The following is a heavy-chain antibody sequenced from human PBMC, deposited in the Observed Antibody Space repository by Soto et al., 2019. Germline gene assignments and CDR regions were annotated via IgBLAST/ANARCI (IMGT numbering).Heavy chain of an antibody. V-gene: IGHV4-39*07. CDR2: INHSGST. CDR3: ARVSGIYYYGMDV. D-gene: IGHD3-10*01. Sequence: PSETLSLTSAVSGGSISSSSYYWSWIRQPPGKGLEWIGEINHSGSTNYNPSLKSRVTISVDTSKNQFSLKLSSVTAADTAVYYCARVSGIYYYGMDVWGQGTTVTVSS. CDR1: GGSISSSSYY. J-gene: IGHJ6*02.